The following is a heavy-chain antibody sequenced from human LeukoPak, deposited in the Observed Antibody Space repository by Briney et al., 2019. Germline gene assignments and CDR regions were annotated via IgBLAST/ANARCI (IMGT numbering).Heavy chain of an antibody. CDR2: INQDGSKE. CDR1: GFTFSNYL. CDR3: VRDGGVSGYDLLDY. J-gene: IGHJ4*02. D-gene: IGHD5-12*01. V-gene: IGHV3-7*01. Sequence: PGGSLRLSCAASGFTFSNYLMTWVRQAPGKGLEGVANINQDGSKEYYMDSVKARFTISRDNAKNSLSLQMNSLRAEDTAVYYCVRDGGVSGYDLLDYWGQGTLVTVSS.